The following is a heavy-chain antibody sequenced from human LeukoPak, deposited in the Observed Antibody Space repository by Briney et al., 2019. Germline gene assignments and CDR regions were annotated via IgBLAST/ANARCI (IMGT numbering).Heavy chain of an antibody. CDR2: IGPAGDT. Sequence: GGSLRLSCAASGFTFSSSDMHWVRQATGKGLEWVSAIGPAGDTYYPGSVKGRFTISRENARNSLYLQMNSLRAGDTAVYYCARAVPLARGVNYYDYWGQGTLVAVSS. D-gene: IGHD3-10*01. V-gene: IGHV3-13*01. J-gene: IGHJ4*02. CDR3: ARAVPLARGVNYYDY. CDR1: GFTFSSSD.